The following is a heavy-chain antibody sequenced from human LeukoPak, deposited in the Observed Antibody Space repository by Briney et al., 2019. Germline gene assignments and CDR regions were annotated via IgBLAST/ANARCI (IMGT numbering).Heavy chain of an antibody. CDR3: AKTGEIQLWFH. CDR2: ISGSGGST. Sequence: GGSLRLSCAASGFTFSSYAMSWVRQAPGRGLEWVSAISGSGGSTYYADSVKGRFTISRDNSKNTLYLQMNSLRAEDTAVYYCAKTGEIQLWFHWGQGTLVTVSS. D-gene: IGHD5-18*01. V-gene: IGHV3-23*01. J-gene: IGHJ4*02. CDR1: GFTFSSYA.